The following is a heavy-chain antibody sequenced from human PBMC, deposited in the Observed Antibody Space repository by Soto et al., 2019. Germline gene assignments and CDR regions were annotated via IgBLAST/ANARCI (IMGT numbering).Heavy chain of an antibody. CDR1: GFTVSNAW. CDR2: IKSKADGGTT. J-gene: IGHJ4*02. D-gene: IGHD6-19*01. Sequence: EVQLVESGGGLVKPGGSLRLSCAASGFTVSNAWMNWLRQAPGKGLEWVGRIKSKADGGTTDYAAPVRGRFTISRDDSNNTLYLQMDNLKTEDTALYYCTTAKSSAYDHWGQGTLVTVSS. V-gene: IGHV3-15*07. CDR3: TTAKSSAYDH.